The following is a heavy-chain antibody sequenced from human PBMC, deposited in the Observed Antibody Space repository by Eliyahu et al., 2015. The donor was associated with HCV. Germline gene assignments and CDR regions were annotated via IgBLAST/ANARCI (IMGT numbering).Heavy chain of an antibody. CDR2: IDWDDDK. Sequence: QVTLRESGPALVKPTQTLTLTCTFSGFSLSTSGMCVSWVRQPPGKALEWLARIDWDDDKYYSTSLKTRLTISKDTSKNQVVLTMTNMDPVDTATYYCARIVPLPGSGGIDYAMDVWGQGTTVTVSS. CDR1: GFSLSTSGMC. D-gene: IGHD3-10*01. J-gene: IGHJ6*02. CDR3: ARIVPLPGSGGIDYAMDV. V-gene: IGHV2-70*15.